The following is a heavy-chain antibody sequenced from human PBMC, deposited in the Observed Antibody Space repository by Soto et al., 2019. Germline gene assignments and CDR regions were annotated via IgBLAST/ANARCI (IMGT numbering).Heavy chain of an antibody. CDR3: AKDRNYPRDQFDD. Sequence: GGSLRLSCAASGFTFSSYAMSWVRQAPEKGLEWVSAISGGDGTTWYADSARGRFTISRDNSKNTVYLQMTGLRAEDTAIYYCAKDRNYPRDQFDDWGQGTLVTVSS. D-gene: IGHD1-7*01. V-gene: IGHV3-23*01. J-gene: IGHJ4*02. CDR1: GFTFSSYA. CDR2: ISGGDGTT.